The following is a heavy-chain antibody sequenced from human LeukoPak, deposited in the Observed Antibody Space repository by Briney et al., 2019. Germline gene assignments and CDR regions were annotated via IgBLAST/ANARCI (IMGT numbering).Heavy chain of an antibody. V-gene: IGHV5-51*01. D-gene: IGHD3-10*01. Sequence: GESLKISFKGSGSRFTSYWIGWVRQMPGKGLEWMGIIYPGDSDTRYSPSFQGQVTISADKSISTAYLQWSSLKASDTAMYYCARLAYYYGSGSFTSFDPWGQGTLVTVSS. J-gene: IGHJ5*02. CDR3: ARLAYYYGSGSFTSFDP. CDR2: IYPGDSDT. CDR1: GSRFTSYW.